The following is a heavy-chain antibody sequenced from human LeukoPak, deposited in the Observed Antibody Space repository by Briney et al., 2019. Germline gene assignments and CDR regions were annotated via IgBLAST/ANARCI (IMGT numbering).Heavy chain of an antibody. CDR3: ARGQAVDYSMDV. V-gene: IGHV3-23*01. Sequence: GGSLRLSCAASGFTFSSDAMSWVRQAPGKGLEWVSSISTSGGSTYYAGSVKGRFTISRDNSKNTLYVQMNSLRAEDTAVYFCARGQAVDYSMDVWGQGTTVTVSS. CDR2: ISTSGGST. J-gene: IGHJ6*02. D-gene: IGHD4-23*01. CDR1: GFTFSSDA.